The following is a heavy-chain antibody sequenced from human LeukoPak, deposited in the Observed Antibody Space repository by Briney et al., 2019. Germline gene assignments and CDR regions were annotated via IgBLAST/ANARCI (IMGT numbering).Heavy chain of an antibody. CDR2: IYYSGST. J-gene: IGHJ6*02. CDR1: GRSVSSGTYY. V-gene: IGHV4-61*01. CDR3: ARDSLITAAGLVGMDV. Sequence: SETLSLTCTVSGRSVSSGTYYWSWIRQPPGKRLEWIGYIYYSGSTKYNPSLKSRVTISVDTSKNQFSLKLYSVTAADTAVYYCARDSLITAAGLVGMDVWGQGTTVTVSS. D-gene: IGHD6-13*01.